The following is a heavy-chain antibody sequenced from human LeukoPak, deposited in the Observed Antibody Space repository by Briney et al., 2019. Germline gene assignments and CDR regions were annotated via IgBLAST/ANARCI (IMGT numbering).Heavy chain of an antibody. Sequence: GGSLRLSCLAPGFTFSSSATSWLCQAPGQGLEWVSTITGNGITTYYADSVKGRFTISRDNSKNTLFLEMNNLRADDTAVYYCAKELGIVPRQVGPGYYWGQGTLVTVSS. V-gene: IGHV3-23*01. D-gene: IGHD2-2*03. J-gene: IGHJ4*02. CDR2: ITGNGITT. CDR1: GFTFSSSA. CDR3: AKELGIVPRQVGPGYY.